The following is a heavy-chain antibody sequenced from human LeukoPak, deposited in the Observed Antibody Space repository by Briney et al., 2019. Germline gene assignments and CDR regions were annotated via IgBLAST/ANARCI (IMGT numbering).Heavy chain of an antibody. Sequence: PSETLSLTCTVSGGSISSGDYYWSRIRQPPGKGLEWIGYIYYSGSTYYNPSLKSRVTISVDTSKNQFSLKLSSVTAADTAVYYCAREVVVAAGRWFDPWGQGTLVTVSS. J-gene: IGHJ5*02. D-gene: IGHD2-15*01. V-gene: IGHV4-30-4*01. CDR2: IYYSGST. CDR3: AREVVVAAGRWFDP. CDR1: GGSISSGDYY.